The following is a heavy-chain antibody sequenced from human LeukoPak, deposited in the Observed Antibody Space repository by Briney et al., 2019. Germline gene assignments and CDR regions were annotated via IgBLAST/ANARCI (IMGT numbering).Heavy chain of an antibody. D-gene: IGHD6-19*01. Sequence: SETLSLTCTVSGGSISSYYWSWIRQPPGXXLEWXGYIYYSGSTNYNPSLKSRVTISVDTSQNQFSLMLSSVTAADTAVYYCARDLLSTAGYFDYWGQGTLVTVSS. CDR3: ARDLLSTAGYFDY. CDR1: GGSISSYY. CDR2: IYYSGST. V-gene: IGHV4-59*01. J-gene: IGHJ4*02.